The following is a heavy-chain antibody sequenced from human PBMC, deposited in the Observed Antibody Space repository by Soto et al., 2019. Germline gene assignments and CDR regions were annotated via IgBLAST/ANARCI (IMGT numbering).Heavy chain of an antibody. V-gene: IGHV4-59*01. J-gene: IGHJ5*02. CDR1: GGSISSYY. D-gene: IGHD3-16*02. Sequence: SETLSLTCTVSGGSISSYYWSWIRQPPGKGLEWIGYIYYSGSTNYNPSLKSRVTISVDTSKNQFSLKLSSVTAADTAVYYCARAYYDYVWGSYRHNWFDPWGQGTLVTVSS. CDR2: IYYSGST. CDR3: ARAYYDYVWGSYRHNWFDP.